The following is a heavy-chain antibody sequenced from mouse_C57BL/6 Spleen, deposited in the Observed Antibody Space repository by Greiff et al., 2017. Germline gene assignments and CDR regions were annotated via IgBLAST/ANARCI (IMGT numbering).Heavy chain of an antibody. Sequence: EVKLQQSGPELVKPGASVKISCKASGYSFTDYNMNWVKQSNGKSLEWIGVINPNSGTTSYNQKFKGKATLTVDQSSSTSYMQLNSLTSEDSAVYYGARSLYYESAMDYWGQGTSVTVSS. CDR2: INPNSGTT. D-gene: IGHD2-4*01. CDR3: ARSLYYESAMDY. CDR1: GYSFTDYN. J-gene: IGHJ4*01. V-gene: IGHV1-39*01.